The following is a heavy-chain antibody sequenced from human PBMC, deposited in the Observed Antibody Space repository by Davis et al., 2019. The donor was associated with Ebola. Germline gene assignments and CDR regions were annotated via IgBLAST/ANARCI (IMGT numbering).Heavy chain of an antibody. CDR3: ARRPPIYYYGMDV. J-gene: IGHJ6*04. Sequence: GESLKISCKGSGYGFANYWIGWVRQMPGKGLEWMGIIYPGDSDTKYSPSFQGQVTISADKSISTAYLQWSSLKASDTAIYSCARRPPIYYYGMDVWGKGTTVTVSS. V-gene: IGHV5-51*01. CDR2: IYPGDSDT. CDR1: GYGFANYW.